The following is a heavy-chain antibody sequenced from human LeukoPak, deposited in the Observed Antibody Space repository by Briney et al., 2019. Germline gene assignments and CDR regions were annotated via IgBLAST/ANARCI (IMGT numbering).Heavy chain of an antibody. CDR2: INPNSGGT. V-gene: IGHV1-2*02. J-gene: IGHJ4*02. Sequence: ASVTVSCTASGYTFTGYYMHWVRQAPGQGLEWMGWINPNSGGTNYAQKFQGRVTMARDTSISTAYMELSRLRSDDTAVYYCARGGTMVRGVKDYWGQGTLVTVSS. CDR3: ARGGTMVRGVKDY. CDR1: GYTFTGYY. D-gene: IGHD3-10*01.